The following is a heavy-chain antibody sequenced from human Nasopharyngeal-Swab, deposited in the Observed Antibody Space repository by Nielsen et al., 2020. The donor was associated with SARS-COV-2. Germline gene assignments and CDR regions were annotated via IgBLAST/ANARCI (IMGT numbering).Heavy chain of an antibody. Sequence: GESLKISCAASGFTFSSYGMNWVRQAPGKGLEWVAIVSYDGSNAYYADSVKGRFTISRDNSMSTLYLEMTSLRVEDTAVYYCVKEQAAVASFDYWGQGTLGTVSS. J-gene: IGHJ4*02. V-gene: IGHV3-30*18. CDR3: VKEQAAVASFDY. D-gene: IGHD6-25*01. CDR2: VSYDGSNA. CDR1: GFTFSSYG.